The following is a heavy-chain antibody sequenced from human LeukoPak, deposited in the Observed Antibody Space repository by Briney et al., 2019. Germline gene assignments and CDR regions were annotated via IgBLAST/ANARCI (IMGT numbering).Heavy chain of an antibody. CDR2: IYYSGST. CDR1: GGSISSGGYY. D-gene: IGHD6-13*01. Sequence: SETLSLTCTVSGGSISSGGYYWSWIRQHPGKGLEWIGYIYYSGSTYYNPSLKSRVTISVDTSKNQFSLKLSSVTAADTAVYYCARGIAAAGTTYYYYYYGMDVWGQGTTVTVSS. J-gene: IGHJ6*02. V-gene: IGHV4-31*03. CDR3: ARGIAAAGTTYYYYYYGMDV.